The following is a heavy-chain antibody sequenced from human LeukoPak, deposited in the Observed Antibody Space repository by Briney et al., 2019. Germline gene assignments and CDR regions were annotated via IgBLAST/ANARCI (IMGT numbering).Heavy chain of an antibody. CDR1: GFTFGTYG. CDR2: ISYDGKNR. V-gene: IGHV3-30*03. CDR3: GGGSHWSDY. Sequence: GGSLRVSCAASGFTFGTYGMHWVRQAPGKGPEWVAVISYDGKNRYYADSVKGRFTISRDNSKNTLYLQMNSLRLEDTAVYYCGGGSHWSDYWGQGTLVTVSS. J-gene: IGHJ4*02. D-gene: IGHD3-3*01.